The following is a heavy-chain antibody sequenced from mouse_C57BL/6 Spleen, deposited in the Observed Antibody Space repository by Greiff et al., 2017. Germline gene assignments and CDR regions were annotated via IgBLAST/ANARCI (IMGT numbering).Heavy chain of an antibody. CDR3: ARSGAGAWFAY. V-gene: IGHV1-80*01. Sequence: QVQLQQSGAELVKPGASVKISCKASGYAFSSYWMNWVKQRPGKGLEWIGQIYPGDGDTNYNGKFKGKATLTADKSSSTAYMQLISLTSEDSAVYFCARSGAGAWFAYWGQGTLVTVSA. D-gene: IGHD3-1*01. CDR2: IYPGDGDT. CDR1: GYAFSSYW. J-gene: IGHJ3*01.